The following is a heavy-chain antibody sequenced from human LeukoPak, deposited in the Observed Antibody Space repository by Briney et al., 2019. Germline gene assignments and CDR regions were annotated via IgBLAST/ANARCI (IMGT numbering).Heavy chain of an antibody. CDR2: INQDGSEK. D-gene: IGHD2-21*02. V-gene: IGHV3-7*01. Sequence: PGGSLRLSXAASRFTFSTYWMSWVRQAPGKELEWVANINQDGSEKYYVDSVKGRFTISRDNAKNSLYLQMNSLRAEDTAVYYCARQVNCGGDCYAFDIWGQGTMVTVSS. CDR3: ARQVNCGGDCYAFDI. J-gene: IGHJ3*02. CDR1: RFTFSTYW.